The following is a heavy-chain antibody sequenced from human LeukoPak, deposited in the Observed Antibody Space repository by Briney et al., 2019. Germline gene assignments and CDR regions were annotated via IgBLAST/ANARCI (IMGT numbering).Heavy chain of an antibody. D-gene: IGHD6-13*01. CDR3: AKDGSGATRGYFDC. J-gene: IGHJ4*02. V-gene: IGHV3-20*04. CDR2: INWNGGST. CDR1: GFTFDDYG. Sequence: GGSPRLSCAASGFTFDDYGMSWVRQAPGKGLDWVSGINWNGGSTGYADSVKGRFTISRDNSKNTLDLQMNSLRAEDTAVYYCAKDGSGATRGYFDCWGQGTLVTVSS.